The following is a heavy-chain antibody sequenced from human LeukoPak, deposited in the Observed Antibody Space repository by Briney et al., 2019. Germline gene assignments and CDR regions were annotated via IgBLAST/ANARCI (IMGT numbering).Heavy chain of an antibody. CDR2: ISGSGGST. Sequence: GGSLRLSCVVSGFTFSSYAMSWVRQAPGKGLEWVSGISGSGGSTYYADSVKGRFTISRDNTKNTLYLQMNSLRAEDTAVYYRAKDRHAPGRYCSSTSCFLFDSWGQGTLVTVSS. CDR3: AKDRHAPGRYCSSTSCFLFDS. CDR1: GFTFSSYA. D-gene: IGHD2-2*01. V-gene: IGHV3-23*01. J-gene: IGHJ5*01.